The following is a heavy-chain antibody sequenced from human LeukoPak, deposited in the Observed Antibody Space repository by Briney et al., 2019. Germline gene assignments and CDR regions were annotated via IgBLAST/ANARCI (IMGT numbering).Heavy chain of an antibody. CDR2: INPSSGGT. V-gene: IGHV1-2*02. CDR1: GYSFTNYY. D-gene: IGHD6-13*01. CDR3: ARDRGSSWYVDY. J-gene: IGHJ4*02. Sequence: ASVKVSCKTSGYSFTNYYIHWVRQAPGQGLEWMGWINPSSGGTDYAQKFQGRVTMTGDTSISTAYMELSRLRPDNTAVYYCARDRGSSWYVDYWGQGTLVTVSS.